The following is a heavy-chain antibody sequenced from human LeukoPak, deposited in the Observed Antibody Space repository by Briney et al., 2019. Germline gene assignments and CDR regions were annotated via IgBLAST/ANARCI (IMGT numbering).Heavy chain of an antibody. J-gene: IGHJ4*02. V-gene: IGHV3-7*03. Sequence: ETLSLTCTVSGSSISGSSYYWGWIRQPPGKGMEWVAKIKQDGSEEYYVDSVKGRLTISRDNAKNSLFLQMNSLRVEDTAIHYCARGGSYPGCWGQGTLVTVSS. CDR3: ARGGSYPGC. CDR2: IKQDGSEE. D-gene: IGHD1-26*01. CDR1: GSSISGSSYY.